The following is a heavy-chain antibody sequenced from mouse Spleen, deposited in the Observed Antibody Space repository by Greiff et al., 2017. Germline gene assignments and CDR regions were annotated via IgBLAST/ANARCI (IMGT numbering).Heavy chain of an antibody. CDR2: IDPSDSYT. J-gene: IGHJ3*01. Sequence: VQLQQPGAELVMPGASVKLSCKASGYTFTSYWMHWVKQRPGQGLEWIGEIDPSDSYTNYNQKFKGKATLTVDKSSSTAYMQLSSLTSEDSAVYYCARSGGSPWFAYWGQGTLVTVSA. CDR1: GYTFTSYW. D-gene: IGHD3-2*02. V-gene: IGHV1-69*01. CDR3: ARSGGSPWFAY.